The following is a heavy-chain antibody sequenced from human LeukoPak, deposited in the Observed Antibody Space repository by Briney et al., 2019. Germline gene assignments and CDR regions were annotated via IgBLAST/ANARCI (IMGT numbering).Heavy chain of an antibody. CDR3: ARIRLGYCSSTSCLPLGFDP. D-gene: IGHD2-2*01. Sequence: SVKVSCKASGGTFSSYAISWVRQAPGQGLEWMGGIIPIFGTANYAQKFQGRVTITADKTTSTAYMELSSLRSEDTAVYYCARIRLGYCSSTSCLPLGFDPWGQGTLVTVSS. J-gene: IGHJ5*02. V-gene: IGHV1-69*06. CDR2: IIPIFGTA. CDR1: GGTFSSYA.